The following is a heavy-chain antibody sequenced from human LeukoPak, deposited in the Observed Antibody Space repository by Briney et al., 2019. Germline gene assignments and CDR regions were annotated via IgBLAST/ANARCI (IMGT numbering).Heavy chain of an antibody. CDR2: MQYDGSQI. CDR3: AGKAAAFYFDY. J-gene: IGHJ4*02. CDR1: GPAFSSYG. D-gene: IGHD6-13*01. Sequence: GGSLRLSCTASGPAFSSYGMHWARQAPGKGLEWVAFMQYDGSQIYYADSVKGRFTISRDNSKNALYLQMNSLRPEDTAVYYCAGKAAAFYFDYWGQGTLVTVSS. V-gene: IGHV3-30*02.